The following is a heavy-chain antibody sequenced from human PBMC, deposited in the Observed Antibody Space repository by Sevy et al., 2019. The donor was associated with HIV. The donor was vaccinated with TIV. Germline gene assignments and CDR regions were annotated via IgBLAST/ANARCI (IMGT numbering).Heavy chain of an antibody. Sequence: GGSLRLSCTTSGLNFRDHAMNWFRQAPGKGPEWVGFIRRNSYGGTTEYAASVKGRFTISRDDSKSIAYLQLNSLRTEDTAVYYCSSRISVIQGGLPLWGQGTLVTVSS. CDR1: GLNFRDHA. D-gene: IGHD3-10*01. CDR2: IRRNSYGGTT. V-gene: IGHV3-49*03. J-gene: IGHJ4*02. CDR3: SSRISVIQGGLPL.